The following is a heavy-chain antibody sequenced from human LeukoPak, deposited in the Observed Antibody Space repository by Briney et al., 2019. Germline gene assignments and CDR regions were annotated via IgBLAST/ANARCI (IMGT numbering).Heavy chain of an antibody. CDR1: GFTVSSNY. D-gene: IGHD5-24*01. J-gene: IGHJ3*02. Sequence: GGSLRLSCAASGFTVSSNYMSWVRQAPGKGLECVANIKEDGSEKYYVDSVKGRFTISRDNVMNSLYLQMNSLRVEDTAIYYCARDTQRWLHGAFDIWGQGTMVTVSS. V-gene: IGHV3-7*01. CDR3: ARDTQRWLHGAFDI. CDR2: IKEDGSEK.